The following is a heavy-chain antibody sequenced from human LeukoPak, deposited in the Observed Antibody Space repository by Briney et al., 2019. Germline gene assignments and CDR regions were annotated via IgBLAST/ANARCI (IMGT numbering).Heavy chain of an antibody. J-gene: IGHJ6*03. CDR2: IYNSGST. CDR3: ARVPRGYSNGNYYYYMDV. D-gene: IGHD5-18*01. V-gene: IGHV4-38-2*02. CDR1: GYSISSGYY. Sequence: PSETLSLTCTVSGYSISSGYYWGWIRQPPGQGLEWIGSIYNSGSTYYNPSLKSRVTISVDTSKNQFSLKLSSVTAADTAAYYCARVPRGYSNGNYYYYMDVWGKGTTVTISS.